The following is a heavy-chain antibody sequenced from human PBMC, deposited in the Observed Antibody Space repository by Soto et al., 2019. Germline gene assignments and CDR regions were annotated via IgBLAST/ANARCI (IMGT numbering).Heavy chain of an antibody. CDR3: TRGGDPYKTGH. CDR1: GGSISSGDYY. D-gene: IGHD2-21*01. J-gene: IGHJ4*02. CDR2: IYYSGST. V-gene: IGHV4-61*08. Sequence: PSETLSLTCTVSGGSISSGDYYWSWIRQPPGKGLEWIGYIYYSGSTNYNPSLKSRVTISVDTSKNQFSLKLTSVNTADTAIYYCTRGGDPYKTGHWGQGTLVTVSS.